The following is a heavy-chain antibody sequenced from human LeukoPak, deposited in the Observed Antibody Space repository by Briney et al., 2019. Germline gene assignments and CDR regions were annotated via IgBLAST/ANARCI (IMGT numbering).Heavy chain of an antibody. CDR3: ARVLLPTGAVFDY. V-gene: IGHV1-2*02. D-gene: IGHD2/OR15-2a*01. J-gene: IGHJ4*02. CDR2: INPNSGGT. CDR1: GYTFTGFH. Sequence: ASVKVSCKASGYTFTGFHMHWVRQAPGQGLEWMGWINPNSGGTNYAQKFQGRVTMTRDTSISTAYMELSRLRSDDTAVYYCARVLLPTGAVFDYWGQGTLVTVSS.